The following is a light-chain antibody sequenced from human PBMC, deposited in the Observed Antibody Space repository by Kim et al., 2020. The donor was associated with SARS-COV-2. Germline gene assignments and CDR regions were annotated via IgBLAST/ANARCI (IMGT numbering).Light chain of an antibody. CDR1: SGDVGGYNY. V-gene: IGLV2-14*03. J-gene: IGLJ2*01. CDR3: SSYTRSSTVI. Sequence: QSALTQPASVSGSPGQSITISCTGTSGDVGGYNYVSWYRQHPGEAPKVLIFDVTNRPSGVSIRFSGSKSGNTASLTISGLQAEDEGDYYCSSYTRSSTVIFGGGTQLTVL. CDR2: DVT.